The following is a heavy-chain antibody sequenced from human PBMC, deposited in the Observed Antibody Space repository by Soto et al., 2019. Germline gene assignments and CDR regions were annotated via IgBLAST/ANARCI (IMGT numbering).Heavy chain of an antibody. D-gene: IGHD3-10*01. CDR3: ARRVGTVRGGWFDP. CDR1: GGSISSSSYY. CDR2: LYYSGST. J-gene: IGHJ5*02. V-gene: IGHV4-39*01. Sequence: PSETLSLTCTVSGGSISSSSYYWYWIRQPPGKGLEWIGSLYYSGSTYYNPSLKSRVTISVDTSKNQFSLKLSSVIAADTAVYYCARRVGTVRGGWFDPWGQGTLVTVSS.